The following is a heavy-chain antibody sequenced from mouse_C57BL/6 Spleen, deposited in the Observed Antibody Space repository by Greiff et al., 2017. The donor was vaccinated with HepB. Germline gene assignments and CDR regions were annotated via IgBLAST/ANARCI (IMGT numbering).Heavy chain of an antibody. J-gene: IGHJ2*01. CDR3: ARGGGLLRDY. D-gene: IGHD2-3*01. Sequence: VQRVESGAELVKPGASVKISCKASGYAFSSYWMNWVKQRPGKGLEWIGQIYPGDGDTNYNGKFKGKATLTADKSSSTAYMQLSSLTSEDSAVYFCARGGGLLRDYWGQGTTLTVSS. CDR1: GYAFSSYW. V-gene: IGHV1-80*01. CDR2: IYPGDGDT.